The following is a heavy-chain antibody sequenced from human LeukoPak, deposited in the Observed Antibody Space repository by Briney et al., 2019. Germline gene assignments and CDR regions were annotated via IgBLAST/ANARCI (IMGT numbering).Heavy chain of an antibody. CDR2: LSGSGGST. CDR3: TRQRWIVGADFDY. J-gene: IGHJ4*02. D-gene: IGHD1-26*01. CDR1: GFTFSSYA. V-gene: IGHV3-23*01. Sequence: GGSLRLSCAASGFTFSSYAMSWVRQAPGKGLEWVSTLSGSGGSTYYADSVKGRFTISRDNSKNTLYLQMNSLRAEDTAVYYCTRQRWIVGADFDYWGQGTLVAVSS.